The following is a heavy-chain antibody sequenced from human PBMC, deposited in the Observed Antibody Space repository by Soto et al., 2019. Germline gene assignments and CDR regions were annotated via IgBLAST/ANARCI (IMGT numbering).Heavy chain of an antibody. CDR2: ISGGGRPI. V-gene: IGHV3-48*02. J-gene: IGHJ4*02. CDR3: ARDLGWAFDS. CDR1: GFTFSTFS. Sequence: EVQLVESGGGSVQPGGSLRLSCAASGFTFSTFSMNWVRQAPGRGLEWISYISGGGRPISYADSVKGRFSISRDNAKSSLYLQMDRLPDEDTAVYYCARDLGWAFDSWGQGTLVTVSS. D-gene: IGHD1-26*01.